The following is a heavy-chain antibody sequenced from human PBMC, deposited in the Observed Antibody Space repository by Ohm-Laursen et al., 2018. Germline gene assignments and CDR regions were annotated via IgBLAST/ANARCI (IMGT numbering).Heavy chain of an antibody. CDR2: IYYSGST. J-gene: IGHJ4*02. CDR3: AREVVVAARGFDY. D-gene: IGHD2-15*01. V-gene: IGHV4-39*07. Sequence: SQTLSLTCTVSGGSISSSSYYWGWIRQPPGKGLEWIGTIYYSGSTNYNPSLKSRVTISVDTSKNQFSLKLSSVTAADTAVYYCAREVVVAARGFDYWGQGTLVTVSS. CDR1: GGSISSSSYY.